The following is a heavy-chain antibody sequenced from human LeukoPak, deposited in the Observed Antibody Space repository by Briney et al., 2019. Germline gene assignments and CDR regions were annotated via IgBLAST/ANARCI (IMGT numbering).Heavy chain of an antibody. D-gene: IGHD6-13*01. J-gene: IGHJ3*02. V-gene: IGHV5-51*01. CDR1: GYSFTSYW. Sequence: GESPKISCKGFGYSFTSYWIGWVRQMPGKGLEWMGIIYPGDSDTRYSPSFQGQVTISADKSISTAYLQWSSLKASDTAMYYCATSSRHSSSWYGAFDIWGQGTMVTVSS. CDR2: IYPGDSDT. CDR3: ATSSRHSSSWYGAFDI.